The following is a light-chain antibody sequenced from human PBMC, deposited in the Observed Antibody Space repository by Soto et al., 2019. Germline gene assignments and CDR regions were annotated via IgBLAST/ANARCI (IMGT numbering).Light chain of an antibody. J-gene: IGLJ2*01. V-gene: IGLV1-47*02. CDR3: AAWDDSLSGVA. CDR1: TSNIGSNY. Sequence: QSVLTQPPSASGTPGQRVTISCSGSTSNIGSNYVYWYQQLPGTAPKLLIYSNNQRPSGVPDRFSGSKSGTSASLAISGLRSEDEAEYYCAAWDDSLSGVAFGRGTKLTVL. CDR2: SNN.